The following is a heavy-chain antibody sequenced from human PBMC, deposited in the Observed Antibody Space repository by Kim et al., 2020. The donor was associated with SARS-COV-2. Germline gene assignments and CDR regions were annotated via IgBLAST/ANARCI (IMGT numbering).Heavy chain of an antibody. D-gene: IGHD4-17*01. CDR2: INPKTGGT. J-gene: IGHJ4*02. Sequence: ASVKVSCETSGYTFTDYFLHWVRQAPGQGLEWMGRINPKTGGTDYAQNFQGRVTLTRDSSIRTAYMELKWLTSDDTAVYFCARPLELLGGKFYGFDSWGQGTLITVSS. CDR3: ARPLELLGGKFYGFDS. CDR1: GYTFTDYF. V-gene: IGHV1-2*06.